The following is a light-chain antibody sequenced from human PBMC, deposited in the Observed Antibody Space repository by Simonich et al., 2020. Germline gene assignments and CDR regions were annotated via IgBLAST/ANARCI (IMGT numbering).Light chain of an antibody. CDR3: QQYYSTPYT. V-gene: IGKV3-11*01. J-gene: IGKJ2*01. Sequence: EIVLTQSPATLSLSPGERATLSSRASQSVSSYLAWYQQKPGQAPRPLIYDASNRATGIPARFSGSGSGTDFTLTISSLQAEDVAVYYCQQYYSTPYTFGQGTKLEIK. CDR2: DAS. CDR1: QSVSSY.